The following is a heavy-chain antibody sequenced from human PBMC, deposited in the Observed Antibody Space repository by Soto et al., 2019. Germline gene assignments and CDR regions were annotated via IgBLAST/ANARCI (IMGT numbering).Heavy chain of an antibody. CDR2: ISGSGGST. J-gene: IGHJ4*02. V-gene: IGHV3-23*01. CDR3: ALGHILTGYVDY. Sequence: EVQLLESGGGLVQPGGSLRLSCAASGFTFSSYAMSWVRQAPGKGLEWVSAISGSGGSTYYADSVKGRFTISRDNSKNTLYLQMNNLRAEDTAVYYCALGHILTGYVDYWGQGTLVTVSS. D-gene: IGHD3-9*01. CDR1: GFTFSSYA.